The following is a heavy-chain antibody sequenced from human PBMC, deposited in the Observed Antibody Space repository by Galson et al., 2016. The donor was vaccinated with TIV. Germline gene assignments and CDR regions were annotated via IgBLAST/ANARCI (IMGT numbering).Heavy chain of an antibody. D-gene: IGHD1-7*01. CDR2: TYYTSKWNT. CDR3: SRGNWNYGMGGAMDV. CDR1: GDSVSGNTAA. J-gene: IGHJ6*02. Sequence: CAISGDSVSGNTAAWNWVRPSPSRGLEWLGRTYYTSKWNTDYAVSVKGRIIIRPDTSMNQVSLQLSSVIPDDTAVYYCSRGNWNYGMGGAMDVWGRGTTVTVSS. V-gene: IGHV6-1*01.